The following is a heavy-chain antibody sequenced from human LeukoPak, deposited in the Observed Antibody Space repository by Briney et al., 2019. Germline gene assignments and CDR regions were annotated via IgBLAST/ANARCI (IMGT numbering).Heavy chain of an antibody. CDR1: GFTFSTYG. Sequence: GGSLRLSCAASGFTFSTYGMHWVRQAPGKGLEWVAVIWFDGSNKYYSDSVKGRFTISRDNSKSTLYLQMNSLRAEDTAVYYCARAVGPFDYWGQGTRVTVSS. CDR2: IWFDGSNK. CDR3: ARAVGPFDY. J-gene: IGHJ4*02. D-gene: IGHD3-16*01. V-gene: IGHV3-33*01.